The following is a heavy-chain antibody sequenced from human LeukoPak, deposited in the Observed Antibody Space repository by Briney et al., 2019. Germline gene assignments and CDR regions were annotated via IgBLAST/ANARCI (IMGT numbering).Heavy chain of an antibody. CDR1: EXTFSSYE. D-gene: IGHD5/OR15-5a*01. J-gene: IGHJ4*02. CDR3: AREIGLRIDF. V-gene: IGHV3-48*03. Sequence: GGSLRLSCAASEXTFSSYEMNWVRQAPGKGLEWVSYISSSGNSIYYADSVKGRFTISRDNAKNSLYLQMNSLRAEDTAVYYCAREIGLRIDFWGQGTLVTVSS. CDR2: ISSSGNSI.